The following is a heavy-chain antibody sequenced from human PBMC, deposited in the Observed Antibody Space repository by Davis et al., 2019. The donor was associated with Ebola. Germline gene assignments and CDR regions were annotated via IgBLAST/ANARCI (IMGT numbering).Heavy chain of an antibody. D-gene: IGHD3-10*01. Sequence: GESLKISCAASGFTFSSYAMHWVRQAPGKGLEWVAVISYDGSSKYYADSVKGRFTISRDNAKNSLYLQMNSLRAEDTAVYYCARDGFISKSHYYYGMDVWGQGTTVTVSS. CDR1: GFTFSSYA. CDR2: ISYDGSSK. J-gene: IGHJ6*02. CDR3: ARDGFISKSHYYYGMDV. V-gene: IGHV3-30-3*01.